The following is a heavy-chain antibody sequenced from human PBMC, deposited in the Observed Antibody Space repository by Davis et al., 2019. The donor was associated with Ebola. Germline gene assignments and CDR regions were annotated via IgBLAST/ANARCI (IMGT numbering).Heavy chain of an antibody. CDR1: GFTFSSYA. CDR2: ISGSGDST. J-gene: IGHJ4*02. D-gene: IGHD1-1*01. V-gene: IGHV3-23*01. CDR3: ARGGIEPVDY. Sequence: GESLKISCAASGFTFSSYAMNWVRQAPGKGLEWVSAISGSGDSTYYADSVKGRFSISRDTSKNTLYLQMNSLRVDDAAVYYCARGGIEPVDYWGQGTLVTVSS.